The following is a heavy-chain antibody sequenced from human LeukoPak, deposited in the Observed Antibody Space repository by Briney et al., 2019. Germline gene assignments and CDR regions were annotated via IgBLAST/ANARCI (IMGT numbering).Heavy chain of an antibody. V-gene: IGHV4-4*07. CDR1: GGSISSYY. J-gene: IGHJ4*02. CDR2: IYTSGST. Sequence: SETLSLTCTVSGGSISSYYWSWIRQPPGKGLEWIGRIYTSGSTNHNPSLKSRVTMSVDTSKNQFSLKLSSVTAADTAVYYCARVTGYMIEDYFDYWGQGTLVTVSS. D-gene: IGHD3-22*01. CDR3: ARVTGYMIEDYFDY.